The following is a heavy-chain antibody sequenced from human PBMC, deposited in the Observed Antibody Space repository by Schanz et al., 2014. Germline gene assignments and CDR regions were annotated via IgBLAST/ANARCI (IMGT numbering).Heavy chain of an antibody. CDR3: TRGGYSDAWSAFDT. V-gene: IGHV1-18*01. CDR1: GYTFTSHG. Sequence: QVQLVQSGAEVKKPGASVKVSCKASGYTFTSHGISWVRQAPGQGLEWMGWITAYNGDTNYALKLQGRVTMTTDTSTGTAYMELRSLRSDDTALYYCTRGGYSDAWSAFDTWGQGTMVTVSS. D-gene: IGHD5-18*01. CDR2: ITAYNGDT. J-gene: IGHJ3*02.